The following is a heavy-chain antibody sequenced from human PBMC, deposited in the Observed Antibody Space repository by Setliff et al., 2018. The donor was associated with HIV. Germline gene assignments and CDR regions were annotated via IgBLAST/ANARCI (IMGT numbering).Heavy chain of an antibody. D-gene: IGHD3-22*01. V-gene: IGHV3-74*01. J-gene: IGHJ4*02. CDR1: GFTFSSYW. CDR2: INSDGSNT. Sequence: PGGSLRLSCAASGFTFSSYWRHWVRQAPGKGLVWVSRINSDGSNTDYADSVKGRFTISRDNAKNTLYLQMNSLRAGDTAVYYCARDYDSSGYVDYWGQGTPVTVSS. CDR3: ARDYDSSGYVDY.